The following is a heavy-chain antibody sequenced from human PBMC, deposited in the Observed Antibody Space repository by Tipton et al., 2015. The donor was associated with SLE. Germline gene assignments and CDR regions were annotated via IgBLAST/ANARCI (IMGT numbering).Heavy chain of an antibody. CDR1: GASISRHY. CDR2: IYYTGTTT. J-gene: IGHJ5*02. Sequence: TLSLTCTVSGASISRHYWSWIRQPPGKGLEWIGSIYYTGTTTYYNSFLKSRVTMSVDTSKNQFSLRLTSVIAADTAVYYCARLHGYSYGLNWFDPWGQGTLISVSS. V-gene: IGHV4-59*04. D-gene: IGHD5-18*01. CDR3: ARLHGYSYGLNWFDP.